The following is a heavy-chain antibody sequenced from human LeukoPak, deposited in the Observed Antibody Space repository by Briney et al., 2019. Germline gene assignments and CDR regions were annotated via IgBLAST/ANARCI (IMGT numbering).Heavy chain of an antibody. D-gene: IGHD6-13*01. V-gene: IGHV4-30-2*03. CDR2: IYHSGST. J-gene: IGHJ4*02. CDR3: ARLGTSPAAGILN. CDR1: GGSISSGGYS. Sequence: SETLSLTCAVSGGSISSGGYSWSWIRQPPGKGLEWIGYIYHSGSTYYNPSLKSRVTISVDTSKNQFSLKLSSVTAADTAVYYCARLGTSPAAGILNWGQGTLVTVSS.